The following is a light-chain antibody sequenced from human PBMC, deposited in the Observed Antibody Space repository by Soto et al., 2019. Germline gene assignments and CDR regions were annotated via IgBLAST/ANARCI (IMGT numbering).Light chain of an antibody. Sequence: DIVMTQSPLSLPVTPGEPASISCRSSQSLLHSIGYNYLDWYLQKPGQSPQLLIYLGSNRASGVPDRFSGSGSGTDFTLTISRVEAEDVGVYYCLQARQTPRTFGQGTKVEIK. CDR1: QSLLHSIGYNY. CDR2: LGS. J-gene: IGKJ1*01. V-gene: IGKV2-28*01. CDR3: LQARQTPRT.